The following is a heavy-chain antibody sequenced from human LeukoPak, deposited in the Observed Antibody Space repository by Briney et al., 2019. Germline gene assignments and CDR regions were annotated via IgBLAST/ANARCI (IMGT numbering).Heavy chain of an antibody. Sequence: PGGSLRLSCGASGFTFSTYTMAWVRQAPGGGLEWVSGIGGDGGGGTYYVDSVKGRFAISRDNSKSTLCLQMNSLRVEDTAVYYCVKDFGRNLGGPGYWGRGTLVTVSS. V-gene: IGHV3-23*01. D-gene: IGHD3-10*01. CDR1: GFTFSTYT. CDR3: VKDFGRNLGGPGY. CDR2: IGGDGGGGT. J-gene: IGHJ4*02.